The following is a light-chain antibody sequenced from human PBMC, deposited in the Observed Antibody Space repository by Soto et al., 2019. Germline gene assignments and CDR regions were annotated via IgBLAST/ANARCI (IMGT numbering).Light chain of an antibody. CDR1: SSNIGSNS. CDR2: RNN. CDR3: ATWDDSLSVLYV. Sequence: QSVLTQPPSASGTPGQRVTISCSGSSSNIGSNSVYWYQQFPGTAPKLLIYRNNRRPSGVPDRFSGSKSGTSASLAISGLRSEDEADCYCATWDDSLSVLYVFGDGTKVTVL. J-gene: IGLJ1*01. V-gene: IGLV1-47*01.